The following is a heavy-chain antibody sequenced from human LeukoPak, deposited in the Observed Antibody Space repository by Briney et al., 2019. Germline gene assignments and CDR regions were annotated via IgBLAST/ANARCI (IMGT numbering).Heavy chain of an antibody. Sequence: PGGSLRLSCGASGFTFSSYAMSWVRQAPGKGLEWVSAISGSGGSTYYADSVKGRFTISRDNSKNTLYLQMNSLRAEDTAVYYCAKGFYYYGSGSRNFDYWGQGTLVTVS. V-gene: IGHV3-23*01. D-gene: IGHD3-10*01. CDR2: ISGSGGST. J-gene: IGHJ4*02. CDR1: GFTFSSYA. CDR3: AKGFYYYGSGSRNFDY.